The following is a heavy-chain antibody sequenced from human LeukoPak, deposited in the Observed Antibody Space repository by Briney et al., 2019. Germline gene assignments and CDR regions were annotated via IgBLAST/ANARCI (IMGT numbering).Heavy chain of an antibody. V-gene: IGHV3-23*01. D-gene: IGHD1-26*01. CDR3: AKELVGSYVESRGDY. J-gene: IGHJ4*02. CDR2: ISGSGGST. CDR1: GFTFSSYA. Sequence: PGGSLRLSCAASGFTFSSYAMSWVRQAPGKGLEWVSAISGSGGSTYYADSVRGRFTISRDNSKNTLYLQMNSLRAEDTAVYYCAKELVGSYVESRGDYWGQGTLVTVSS.